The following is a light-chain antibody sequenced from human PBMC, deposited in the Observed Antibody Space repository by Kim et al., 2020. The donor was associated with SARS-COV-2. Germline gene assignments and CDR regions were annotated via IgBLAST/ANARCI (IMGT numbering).Light chain of an antibody. CDR1: QGISSN. J-gene: IGKJ4*01. V-gene: IGKV1-9*01. Sequence: ASVGDTGTSNCRASQGISSNLAWYQQRPGKAPSLLIYSAFTLHSGVPSRFSGSGSGTDFTLTITSLQPEDFATYHCQQHHSFPLTFGGGTKVDIK. CDR2: SAF. CDR3: QQHHSFPLT.